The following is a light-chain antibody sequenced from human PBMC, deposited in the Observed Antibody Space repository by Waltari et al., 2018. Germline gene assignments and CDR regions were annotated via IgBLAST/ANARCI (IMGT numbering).Light chain of an antibody. J-gene: IGLJ1*01. V-gene: IGLV2-14*01. Sequence: QSTLTQPASVSGSPGQSITLSCTGTNIDVGGYDYVSWYQQHPGKAPNLIIYHVSIRPSGVSFRFSGSKSANVASLTISGLLPEDEADYYCSSYTSDSTYVFGTVSKVTVL. CDR3: SSYTSDSTYV. CDR1: NIDVGGYDY. CDR2: HVS.